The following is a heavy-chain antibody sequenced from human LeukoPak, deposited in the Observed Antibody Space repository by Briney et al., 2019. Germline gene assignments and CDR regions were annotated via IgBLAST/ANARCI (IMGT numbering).Heavy chain of an antibody. CDR3: ARDLSRGVTTPFEY. D-gene: IGHD4-17*01. CDR1: GYTFINYY. J-gene: IGHJ4*02. CDR2: INPNSGGT. Sequence: ASVKVSCKASGYTFINYYMHWVRQAPGQGLEWMGWINPNSGGTNYAQKFQGRVTMTRDTSISTAYMELSRLRSDDTAVYYCARDLSRGVTTPFEYWGQGTLVTVSS. V-gene: IGHV1-2*02.